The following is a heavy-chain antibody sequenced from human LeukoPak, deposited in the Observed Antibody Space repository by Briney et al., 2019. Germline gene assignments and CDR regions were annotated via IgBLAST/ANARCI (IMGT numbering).Heavy chain of an antibody. CDR3: ARAGIAVAGTGIPPRSYYYMDV. D-gene: IGHD6-19*01. CDR1: GYTFTGYY. V-gene: IGHV1-2*02. J-gene: IGHJ6*03. Sequence: ASVKVSCKASGYTFTGYYMHWVRQALGQGLEWMGWINPNSGGTNYAQKFQGRVTMTRDTSISTAYMELSRLRSDDTAVYYCARAGIAVAGTGIPPRSYYYMDVWGKGTTVTVSS. CDR2: INPNSGGT.